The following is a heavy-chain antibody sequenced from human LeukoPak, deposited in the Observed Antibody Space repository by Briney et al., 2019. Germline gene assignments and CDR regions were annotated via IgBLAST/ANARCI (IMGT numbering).Heavy chain of an antibody. CDR1: GYIFTAYY. CDR3: ASIVGARTSGFDY. Sequence: ASVKVSCKGSGYIFTAYYMHWVRQAPGQGLEWMGWINPNSGDTNYVQKFQGRVTMTRDTSISTAYMELSRLRSDDTAVYYCASIVGARTSGFDYWGQGTPVTVSS. D-gene: IGHD1-26*01. J-gene: IGHJ4*02. CDR2: INPNSGDT. V-gene: IGHV1-2*02.